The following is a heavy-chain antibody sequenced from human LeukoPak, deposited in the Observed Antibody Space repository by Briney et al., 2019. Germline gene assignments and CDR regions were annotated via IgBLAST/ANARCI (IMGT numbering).Heavy chain of an antibody. CDR2: IYYSGST. V-gene: IGHV4-59*01. CDR1: GCSISSYY. CDR3: ARHRMVRGVIPPPRWFYY. J-gene: IGHJ4*02. Sequence: SETLSLTCTVSGCSISSYYWSWIRQPPGKGLERIGDIYYSGSTNYNPSLKSRVTISVDTSKNQFSLKLRSVTAADPAVYYCARHRMVRGVIPPPRWFYYWGQGTLVTVSS. D-gene: IGHD3-10*01.